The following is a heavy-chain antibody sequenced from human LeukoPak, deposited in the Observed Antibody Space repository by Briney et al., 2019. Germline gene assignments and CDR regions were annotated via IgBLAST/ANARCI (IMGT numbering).Heavy chain of an antibody. CDR1: GYTLTELS. D-gene: IGHD2-8*01. CDR3: ATGVLMVYAMDY. CDR2: FDPEDGET. V-gene: IGHV1-24*01. J-gene: IGHJ4*02. Sequence: WASVKVSCKVSGYTLTELSMHWVRQAPGKGLEWMGGFDPEDGETIYAQKFQGRVTMTEDTSTDTAHMELSSLRSEDTAVYCCATGVLMVYAMDYWGQGTLVTVSS.